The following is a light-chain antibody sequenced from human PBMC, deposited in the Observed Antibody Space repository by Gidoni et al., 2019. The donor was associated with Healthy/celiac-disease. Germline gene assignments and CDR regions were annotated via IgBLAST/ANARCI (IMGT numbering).Light chain of an antibody. Sequence: SYALTQPPSVSVSPGQTARIPCSGDALPKKYAYWYPQKSGQAPVLVIYEDNKRHSGTPERFSGSSSGTMATLTISGAQVEDEGDYYCYSTDISGTLSVFGGGTKLTVL. CDR2: EDN. CDR3: YSTDISGTLSV. CDR1: ALPKKY. V-gene: IGLV3-10*01. J-gene: IGLJ2*01.